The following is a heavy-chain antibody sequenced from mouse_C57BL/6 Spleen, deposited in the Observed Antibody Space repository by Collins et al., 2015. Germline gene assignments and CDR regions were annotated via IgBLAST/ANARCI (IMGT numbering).Heavy chain of an antibody. CDR2: INTYTGEP. CDR1: GYTFTNYG. V-gene: IGHV9-3-1*01. CDR3: ARSLYGNYNWYFDV. D-gene: IGHD2-1*01. Sequence: QIQLVQSGPELKKPGETVKISCKASGYTFTNYGMNWVKQAPGKGLKWMGWINTYTGEPTYADDFKGRFAFSLETSASTAYLQINNLKNEDTVTYFCARSLYGNYNWYFDVWGAGTTVTVSS. J-gene: IGHJ1*01.